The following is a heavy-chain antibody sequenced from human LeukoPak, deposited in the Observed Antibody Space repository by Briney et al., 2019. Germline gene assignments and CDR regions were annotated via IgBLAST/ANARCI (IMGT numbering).Heavy chain of an antibody. CDR3: AKDRDYYGSGSLSDY. V-gene: IGHV3-23*01. Sequence: PGGSLRLSCAASGFTFSSYAMSWVRQAPGKGLEWVSAISGSGGSTYYADSVKGRFTISRDNSKNTLYLQMNSLRAEDTAVYYCAKDRDYYGSGSLSDYWGQGTLVTVSS. CDR1: GFTFSSYA. J-gene: IGHJ4*02. D-gene: IGHD3-10*01. CDR2: ISGSGGST.